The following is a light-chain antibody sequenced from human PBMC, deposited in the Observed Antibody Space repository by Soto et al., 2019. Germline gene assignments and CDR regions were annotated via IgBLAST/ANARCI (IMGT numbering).Light chain of an antibody. Sequence: EILMTQSPATLSVSQGERASLSCRTSQSVIRYLAWYQQKPGQAPRLLIYGASTRATGIPARFSGSVSGTEFTLTISSLQSEDFATYYCQQYNSYPRTFGQGTRLEI. CDR1: QSVIRY. V-gene: IGKV3-15*01. J-gene: IGKJ5*01. CDR3: QQYNSYPRT. CDR2: GAS.